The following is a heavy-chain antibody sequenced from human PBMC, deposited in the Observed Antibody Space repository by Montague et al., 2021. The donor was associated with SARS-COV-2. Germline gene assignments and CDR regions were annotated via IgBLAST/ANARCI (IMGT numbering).Heavy chain of an antibody. CDR2: IYFNGXT. CDR3: ASEVVGVKTNWLDT. D-gene: IGHD3-16*01. CDR1: GVSVSSNNYY. Sequence: SETLSLTCSVSGVSVSSNNYYWTWIRRPQGKGLEWIGYIYFNGXTXLXXXXEGRVTTSIDTSKNHFSLRLSSVTPADTAVYYCASEVVGVKTNWLDTWGQGTLVTVSS. V-gene: IGHV4-61*03. J-gene: IGHJ5*02.